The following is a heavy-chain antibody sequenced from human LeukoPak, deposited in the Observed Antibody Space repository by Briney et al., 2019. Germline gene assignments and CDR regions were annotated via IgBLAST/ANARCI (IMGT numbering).Heavy chain of an antibody. J-gene: IGHJ6*03. CDR1: GFTFRSCA. CDR3: ARAPYYYYMDV. Sequence: GSLRLSCAASGFTFRSCAMSWIRQPPPKGLDWIGYIYYSGSTNYRPPLKSRVTISVDTSKNQFSLKLSSVTAADTAVYYCARAPYYYYMDVWGKGTTVTVSS. V-gene: IGHV4-59*01. CDR2: IYYSGST.